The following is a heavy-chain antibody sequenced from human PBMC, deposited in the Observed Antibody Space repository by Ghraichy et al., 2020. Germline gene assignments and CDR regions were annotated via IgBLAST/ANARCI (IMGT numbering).Heavy chain of an antibody. CDR2: IYYSGST. J-gene: IGHJ4*02. CDR1: GGSMSSGGYY. D-gene: IGHD3-10*01. Sequence: SETLSLTCTVSGGSMSSGGYYWSWIRQHPGKGLEWIGYIYYSGSTYYNPSLKSRVTISVDTSKNQFSLKLSSVTAADTAVYYCARARITMVRGVDYWGQGTLVTVSS. CDR3: ARARITMVRGVDY. V-gene: IGHV4-31*03.